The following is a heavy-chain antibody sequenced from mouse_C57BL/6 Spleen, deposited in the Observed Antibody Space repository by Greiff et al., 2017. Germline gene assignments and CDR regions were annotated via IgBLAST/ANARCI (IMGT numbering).Heavy chain of an antibody. V-gene: IGHV1-50*01. J-gene: IGHJ2*01. CDR3: ASRYYYGDYFDY. Sequence: VQLQQPGAELVKPGASVKLSCKASGYTFTSYWMQWVKQRPGQGLEWIGEIDPSDSYTNSNQKFKGKATLTVDTSSSTAYMQLSSLTSEDSAVYYCASRYYYGDYFDYWGQGTTLTVSS. D-gene: IGHD1-1*01. CDR1: GYTFTSYW. CDR2: IDPSDSYT.